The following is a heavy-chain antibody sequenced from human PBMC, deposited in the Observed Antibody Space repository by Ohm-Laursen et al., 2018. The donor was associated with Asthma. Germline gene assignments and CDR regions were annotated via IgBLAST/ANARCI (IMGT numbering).Heavy chain of an antibody. Sequence: SETLSLTWAVYGGSFSGYYWSWIRQPPGKGLEWIGEINHSGSTNYNPSLKSRVTISVDTSKNQFSLKLSSVTAADTAVYYCARGLRSVRLRGYYYYYYGMDVWGQGTTVTVSS. V-gene: IGHV4-34*01. D-gene: IGHD4-17*01. J-gene: IGHJ6*02. CDR1: GGSFSGYY. CDR3: ARGLRSVRLRGYYYYYYGMDV. CDR2: INHSGST.